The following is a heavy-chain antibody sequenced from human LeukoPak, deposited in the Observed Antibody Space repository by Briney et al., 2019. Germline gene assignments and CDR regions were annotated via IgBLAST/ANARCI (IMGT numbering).Heavy chain of an antibody. V-gene: IGHV1-2*02. CDR2: INPNSGGT. Sequence: ASVRVSCKASGYTFTGYYMHWVRQAPGQGLEWMGWINPNSGGTNYAQKFQGRVTMTRDTSISTAYMELSRLRSDDTAVYYCARSAAEDYLHFDYWGQGTLVTVSS. D-gene: IGHD6-25*01. J-gene: IGHJ4*02. CDR1: GYTFTGYY. CDR3: ARSAAEDYLHFDY.